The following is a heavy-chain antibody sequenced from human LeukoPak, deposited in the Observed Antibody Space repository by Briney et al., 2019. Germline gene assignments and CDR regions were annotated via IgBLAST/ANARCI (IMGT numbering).Heavy chain of an antibody. CDR1: AFTISTNY. J-gene: IGHJ3*02. V-gene: IGHV3-66*01. CDR3: ARDGLDSSGPVAFDI. CDR2: IHIDGET. Sequence: PGGSLRLSCGASAFTISTNYMSWVRQAAGKGLQWVSIIHIDGETHYADSVKGRFTISRDNSKNTVYLQMNSLRSEDTAVYYCARDGLDSSGPVAFDIWGQGTMVTVAS. D-gene: IGHD3-22*01.